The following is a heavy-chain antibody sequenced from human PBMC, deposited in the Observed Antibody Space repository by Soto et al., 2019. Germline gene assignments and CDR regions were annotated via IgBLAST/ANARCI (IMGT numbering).Heavy chain of an antibody. Sequence: SETLSLTCTVSGESIRSDTDYWAWIRQPLGKGPEWIGSIYYSGSTYYNPSLKSRITISVDTSKNQLSLKLNSVTAADTAVYYCARRLEEFGNYWFDPWGQGTLVTVS. V-gene: IGHV4-39*01. J-gene: IGHJ5*02. CDR3: ARRLEEFGNYWFDP. D-gene: IGHD3-10*01. CDR2: IYYSGST. CDR1: GESIRSDTDY.